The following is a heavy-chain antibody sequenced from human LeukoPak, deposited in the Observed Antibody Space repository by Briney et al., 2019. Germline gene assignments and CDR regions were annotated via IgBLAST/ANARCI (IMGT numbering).Heavy chain of an antibody. V-gene: IGHV3-23*01. D-gene: IGHD1-26*01. Sequence: GGSLRLSCAASGVTFSSDAMSWVCTAPRKGLGWVSTISGDGGTTSYAASVAARFTISRDNSKNTLYLQMHSLRAEDTAVYYCASYMGPSNAEYYFDCGGQGSPVTLPS. CDR1: GVTFSSDA. CDR2: ISGDGGTT. CDR3: ASYMGPSNAEYYFDC. J-gene: IGHJ4*02.